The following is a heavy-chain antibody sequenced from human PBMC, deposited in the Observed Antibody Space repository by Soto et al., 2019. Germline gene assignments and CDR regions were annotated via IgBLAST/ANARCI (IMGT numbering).Heavy chain of an antibody. D-gene: IGHD3-10*01. J-gene: IGHJ6*02. CDR3: ARAMTDAEGFGYYYGMDV. CDR2: IYRSGGT. Sequence: SENLALGCAVSGGSISINNFWSWFRQPPVKGLEWIGDIYRSGGTNYNPSLKSRVTISLDKSNNQFSLKLNSVTAADTAVYYCARAMTDAEGFGYYYGMDVWGQGTTVTVSS. V-gene: IGHV4-4*02. CDR1: GGSISINNF.